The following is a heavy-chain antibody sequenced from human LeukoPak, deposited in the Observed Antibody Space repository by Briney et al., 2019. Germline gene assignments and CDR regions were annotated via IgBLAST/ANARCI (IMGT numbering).Heavy chain of an antibody. CDR2: IYHSGST. CDR3: ARDGYLAVDY. V-gene: IGHV4-39*07. D-gene: IGHD2-2*03. CDR1: GGSISSSSYY. J-gene: IGHJ4*02. Sequence: ETLSLTCTVSGGSISSSSYYWGWIRQPPGKGLEWIGSIYHSGSTYYNPSLKSRVAISVDTSKNQFSLKLSSVTAADTAVYYCARDGYLAVDYWGQGTLVTVSS.